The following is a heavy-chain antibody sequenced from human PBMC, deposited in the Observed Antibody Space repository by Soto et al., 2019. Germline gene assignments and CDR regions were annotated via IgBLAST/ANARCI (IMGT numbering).Heavy chain of an antibody. D-gene: IGHD6-13*01. J-gene: IGHJ4*02. Sequence: ASVKVSCKASGYTSTGYYMHWVRQAPGQGLEWMGWINPNSGGTNYAQKFQGWVTMTRDTSISTAYMELSRLRSDDTAVYYCARDASSSWSPTYYFDYWGQGTLVTVSS. V-gene: IGHV1-2*04. CDR1: GYTSTGYY. CDR2: INPNSGGT. CDR3: ARDASSSWSPTYYFDY.